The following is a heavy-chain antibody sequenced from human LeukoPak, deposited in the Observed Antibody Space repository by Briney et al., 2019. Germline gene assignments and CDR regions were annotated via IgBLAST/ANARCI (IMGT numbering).Heavy chain of an antibody. D-gene: IGHD2-21*02. V-gene: IGHV3-53*01. CDR1: GLTVSSNH. CDR2: IYNDGNT. CDR3: ARDREVVTARAQMDV. J-gene: IGHJ6*04. Sequence: GGSLRLSCAVSGLTVSSNHMSWVRQAPGKALEWVSVIYNDGNTYYTDSVKGRFTISRDNSKNTVFLQMNSLRAEDTAMYYCARDREVVTARAQMDVWGKGTTVTVFS.